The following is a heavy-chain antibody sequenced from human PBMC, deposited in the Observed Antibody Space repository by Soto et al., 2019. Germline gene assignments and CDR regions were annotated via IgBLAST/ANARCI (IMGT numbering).Heavy chain of an antibody. CDR1: GGSISSYY. CDR2: IYYSGST. Sequence: SETLSLTCTVSGGSISSYYWSWIRQPPGKGLEWIGYIYYSGSTNYNPSLKSRVTISVDTSKNQFSLKLSSVTAADTAVYYCARRGGYGGNRGSNWFDPWGQGTLVTVSS. CDR3: ARRGGYGGNRGSNWFDP. V-gene: IGHV4-59*08. D-gene: IGHD1-26*01. J-gene: IGHJ5*02.